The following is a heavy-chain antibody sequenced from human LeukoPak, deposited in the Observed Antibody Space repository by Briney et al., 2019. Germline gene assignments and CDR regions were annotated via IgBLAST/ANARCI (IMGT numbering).Heavy chain of an antibody. CDR3: GRVGGRAGLY. V-gene: IGHV1-18*01. CDR1: GGTFSSYA. D-gene: IGHD3/OR15-3a*01. CDR2: ISAYNGNT. Sequence: ASVKVSCKASGGTFSSYAISSVRQAPGQGLEWMGWISAYNGNTNYAQKLQGRVTMTTDTSTSTAYMELRSLRSDDTAVYYCGRVGGRAGLYWGQGTLVTVSS. J-gene: IGHJ4*02.